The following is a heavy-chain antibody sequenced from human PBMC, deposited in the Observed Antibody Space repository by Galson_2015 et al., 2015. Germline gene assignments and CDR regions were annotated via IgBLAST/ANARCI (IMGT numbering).Heavy chain of an antibody. CDR1: GDSVSSNSAA. V-gene: IGHV6-1*01. CDR3: ARDLGSGWSNPVFAP. Sequence: CAISGDSVSSNSAAWNWIRQSPSRGLEWLGRTYYRSKWYNDYAVSAKSRITINPDTSKNQFSLQLNSVTPEDTAVYYCARDLGSGWSNPVFAPWGQGTLVTVSS. CDR2: TYYRSKWYN. D-gene: IGHD6-19*01. J-gene: IGHJ5*02.